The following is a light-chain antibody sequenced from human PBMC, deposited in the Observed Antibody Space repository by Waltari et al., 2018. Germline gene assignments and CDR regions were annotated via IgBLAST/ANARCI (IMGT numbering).Light chain of an antibody. CDR2: WAS. Sequence: DIVMTQSPDSLAVSLGERATIYCKSSQSVFYRSDNKNYLAWYQHKPGKPPKLPFYWASTRGSGGPDRFSASGAGTDFPLTINNLQAEDVAVYYCQQYYRSRTFGQGTKVEIE. CDR1: QSVFYRSDNKNY. J-gene: IGKJ1*01. CDR3: QQYYRSRT. V-gene: IGKV4-1*01.